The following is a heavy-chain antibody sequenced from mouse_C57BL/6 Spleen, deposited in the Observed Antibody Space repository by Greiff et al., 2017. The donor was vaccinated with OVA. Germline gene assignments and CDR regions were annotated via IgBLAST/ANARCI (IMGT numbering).Heavy chain of an antibody. CDR3: ARDLLYGYGAMDY. CDR1: GFTFSDFY. V-gene: IGHV7-1*01. Sequence: EVKLVESGGGLVQSGRSLRLSCATSGFTFSDFYMEWVRQAPGKGLEWIAASRNKANDYTTEYSASVKGRFIVSRDTSQSILYLQMNALRAEDTAIYYCARDLLYGYGAMDYWGQGTSVTVSS. J-gene: IGHJ4*01. D-gene: IGHD2-2*01. CDR2: SRNKANDYTT.